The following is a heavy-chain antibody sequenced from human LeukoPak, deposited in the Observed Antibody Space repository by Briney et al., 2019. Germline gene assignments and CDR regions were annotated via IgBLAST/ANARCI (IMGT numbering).Heavy chain of an antibody. CDR2: IHHSAGT. V-gene: IGHV4-34*01. CDR3: ARGPVRDDGLTGDSYYYGFDV. CDR1: GGSFSDYY. D-gene: IGHD3-9*01. J-gene: IGHJ6*02. Sequence: SETLSLTCAVYGGSFSDYYWSWIRQAPGKGLEWIGRIHHSAGTSYNPSLKSRVTISADTSKKQLSLKLTSVTAADTAVFYCARGPVRDDGLTGDSYYYGFDVWGQGTTVTVSS.